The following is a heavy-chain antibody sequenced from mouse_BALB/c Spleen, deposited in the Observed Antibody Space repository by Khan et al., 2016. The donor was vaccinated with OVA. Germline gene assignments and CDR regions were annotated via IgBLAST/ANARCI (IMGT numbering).Heavy chain of an antibody. Sequence: VQLQQSGPELVKPGASMKISCKASGYSFTDYTMNWVKQSHGKNLEWIGLINPYNGFTTYNQKFKGKATLTVDKSSSTAYMALLSLTAEDSADDCCARGNDYGSNSWFAYWGQGTLVTVSA. CDR2: INPYNGFT. CDR1: GYSFTDYT. J-gene: IGHJ3*01. CDR3: ARGNDYGSNSWFAY. D-gene: IGHD1-1*01. V-gene: IGHV1-18*01.